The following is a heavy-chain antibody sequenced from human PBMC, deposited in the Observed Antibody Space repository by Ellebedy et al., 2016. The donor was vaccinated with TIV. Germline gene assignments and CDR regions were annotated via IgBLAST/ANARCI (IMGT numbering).Heavy chain of an antibody. CDR2: IEPSGGTT. V-gene: IGHV1-46*01. D-gene: IGHD3-16*02. J-gene: IGHJ6*02. Sequence: AASVKVSCKASGYTFTNYYMHWVRQAPGQGLEWMGIIEPSGGTTIYAQKFQGRVTMTRDTSTITVYMELSSLRSEDTAVYYCARAPLSGVFYGMDVWGQGTTVTVSS. CDR1: GYTFTNYY. CDR3: ARAPLSGVFYGMDV.